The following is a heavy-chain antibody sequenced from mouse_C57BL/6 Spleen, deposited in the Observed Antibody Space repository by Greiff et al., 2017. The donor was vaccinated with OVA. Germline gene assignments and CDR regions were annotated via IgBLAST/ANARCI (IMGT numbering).Heavy chain of an antibody. V-gene: IGHV1-61*01. Sequence: QVQLQQPGAELVRAGSSVKLSCKASGYTFTSYWMDWVKQRPGQGLEWIGNIYPSDSETHYNQKFKDKATLTVDKSSSTAYMQLSSLTSEDSAVYYCATGNGGYFDVWGTGTTVTVSS. J-gene: IGHJ1*03. CDR2: IYPSDSET. D-gene: IGHD2-1*01. CDR1: GYTFTSYW. CDR3: ATGNGGYFDV.